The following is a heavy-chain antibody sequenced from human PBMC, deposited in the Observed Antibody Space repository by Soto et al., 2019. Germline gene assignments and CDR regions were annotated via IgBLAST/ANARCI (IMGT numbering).Heavy chain of an antibody. CDR3: ARVEAYLREVTLYYHGMDV. Sequence: QVPLRQWGAGLLKPSETLSLTCGVYGGSFTGYYWTWIRQPPGERLEWIGEMNHDGITNYNPSLKRLAAITLDTSMNQFSLRLTSVTAADPAVYFCARVEAYLREVTLYYHGMDVWCQGTRVRVPS. V-gene: IGHV4-34*01. J-gene: IGHJ6*02. CDR1: GGSFTGYY. CDR2: MNHDGIT. D-gene: IGHD3-10*01.